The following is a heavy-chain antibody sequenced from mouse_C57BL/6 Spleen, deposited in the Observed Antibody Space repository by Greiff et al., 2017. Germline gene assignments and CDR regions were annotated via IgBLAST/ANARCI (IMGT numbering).Heavy chain of an antibody. CDR2: ILPGSGST. Sequence: VQLQQSGAELMQPGASVKLSCKATGYTFTGYWIEWVKQRPGHGLEWIGEILPGSGSTNYTEKFKGKATFTADTSSNTAYMQLSSLTTEDSAIYCGTRGPTVVGRGCAMDYWGKGTSVTVSS. J-gene: IGHJ4*01. V-gene: IGHV1-9*01. CDR1: GYTFTGYW. CDR3: TRGPTVVGRGCAMDY. D-gene: IGHD1-1*01.